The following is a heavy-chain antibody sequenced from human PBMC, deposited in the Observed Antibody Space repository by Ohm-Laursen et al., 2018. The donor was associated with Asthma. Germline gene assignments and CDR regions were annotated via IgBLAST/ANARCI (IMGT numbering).Heavy chain of an antibody. J-gene: IGHJ5*02. Sequence: GASVKVSCKASGYTFTSYGITWVRQAPGQGLEWMGWISAYNGNTNYAQKLQGRVTMTTDTSTSTAYMELRSLRSDDTAVYYCARDRHIVVVPAANGVLWFDPWGQGTLVTVSS. CDR1: GYTFTSYG. CDR3: ARDRHIVVVPAANGVLWFDP. V-gene: IGHV1-18*01. CDR2: ISAYNGNT. D-gene: IGHD2-2*01.